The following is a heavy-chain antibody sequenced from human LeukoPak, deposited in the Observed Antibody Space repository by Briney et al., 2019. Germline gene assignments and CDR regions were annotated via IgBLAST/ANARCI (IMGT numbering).Heavy chain of an antibody. V-gene: IGHV3-30*18. Sequence: PGGSLRLSCAASGFTFSLYGMHWLRQAPGKGLEWVAATLYDGSKKYNGKSVKGRFTISRDNSKNTPSLQMNSLTPEDTAVYYCAKPLDGLSSYLDSWGQGTLVTVSS. J-gene: IGHJ4*02. CDR3: AKPLDGLSSYLDS. CDR2: TLYDGSKK. D-gene: IGHD5-24*01. CDR1: GFTFSLYG.